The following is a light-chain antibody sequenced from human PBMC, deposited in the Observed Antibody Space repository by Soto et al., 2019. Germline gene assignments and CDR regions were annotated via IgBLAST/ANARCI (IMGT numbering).Light chain of an antibody. V-gene: IGKV2-24*01. CDR1: QSLVHSDGNTY. CDR3: MQATQYRPYT. CDR2: KVS. J-gene: IGKJ2*01. Sequence: DIVLTQTPLSSPVTLGQPASISCRSSQSLVHSDGNTYLSWLQQRPGQPPRLLIYKVSNRLSGVPDRFSGSGAETDFTLEISRVEAEYVGVYYCMQATQYRPYTFGQGTKLEIK.